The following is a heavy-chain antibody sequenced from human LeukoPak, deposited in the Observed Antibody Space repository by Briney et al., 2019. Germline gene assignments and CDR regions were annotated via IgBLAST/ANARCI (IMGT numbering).Heavy chain of an antibody. CDR1: GFTFSSYG. CDR3: ATSYSSSWYRGDFDY. CDR2: ISYDGSNK. V-gene: IGHV3-30*03. D-gene: IGHD6-13*01. J-gene: IGHJ4*02. Sequence: GRSLRLSCAASGFTFSSYGMHWVRQAPGKGLEWVAVISYDGSNKYYADSVKGRFTISRDNSKNTLYLQMNSLRAEDTAVYYCATSYSSSWYRGDFDYWGQGTLVTVSS.